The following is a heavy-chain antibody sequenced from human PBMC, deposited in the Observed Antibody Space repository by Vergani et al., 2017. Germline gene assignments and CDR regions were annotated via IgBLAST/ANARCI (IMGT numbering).Heavy chain of an antibody. V-gene: IGHV3-20*04. Sequence: EVQVLESGGRVVRPGASLTLSCATAGFKFDNYGINWVRQLPGKRLEWVAGINFKGFSKQYSDSLRDRLTISRDNGKKAVDLQLHRLRVEDTALYFCVRNRNSSAVDDAYDIWGQGTMGIVSS. CDR1: GFKFDNYG. CDR2: INFKGFSK. CDR3: VRNRNSSAVDDAYDI. J-gene: IGHJ3*02. D-gene: IGHD3-22*01.